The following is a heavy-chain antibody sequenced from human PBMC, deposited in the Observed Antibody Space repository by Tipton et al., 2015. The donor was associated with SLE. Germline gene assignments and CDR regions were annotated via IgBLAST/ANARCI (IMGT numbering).Heavy chain of an antibody. CDR1: GYTFTSYG. V-gene: IGHV1-18*01. CDR3: AREVALSSGYYYGLFDY. D-gene: IGHD3-22*01. CDR2: ISAYNRNT. J-gene: IGHJ4*02. Sequence: QVQLVQSGAEVKKPGASVKVSCKASGYTFTSYGISWVRQAPGQGLEWMGWISAYNRNTTYAQKLQGRVTMTTDTSTSTAYMELGSLRSDDTAVYYCAREVALSSGYYYGLFDYWGQGTLVTVSS.